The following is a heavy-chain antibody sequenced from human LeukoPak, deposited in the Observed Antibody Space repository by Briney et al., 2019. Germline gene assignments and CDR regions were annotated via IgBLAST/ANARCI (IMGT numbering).Heavy chain of an antibody. CDR1: GFIFSRYA. Sequence: GGSLRLSCAASGFIFSRYAMHWVRQAPGKGLEYVSAISSTGNDAYYADSVKGRFTISRDNSKNTLFLQLGSLRAEDMAVYYCARARRDGDNQYCLDYWGQGALVTVSS. D-gene: IGHD5-24*01. CDR2: ISSTGNDA. J-gene: IGHJ4*02. CDR3: ARARRDGDNQYCLDY. V-gene: IGHV3-64*02.